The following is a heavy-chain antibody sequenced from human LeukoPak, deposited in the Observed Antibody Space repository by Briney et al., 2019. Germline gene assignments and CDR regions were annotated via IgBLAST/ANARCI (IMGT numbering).Heavy chain of an antibody. D-gene: IGHD6-13*01. CDR3: ARAYSSSWNPSWWYFDL. CDR1: GGSFSGYY. Sequence: SGALSLTCAVYGGSFSGYYWSWIRQPPGKGLEWIGETNHSGSTNYNPSLKSRVTISVDTSKNQFSLKLSSVTAADTAVYYCARAYSSSWNPSWWYFDLWGRGTLVTVSS. CDR2: TNHSGST. J-gene: IGHJ2*01. V-gene: IGHV4-34*01.